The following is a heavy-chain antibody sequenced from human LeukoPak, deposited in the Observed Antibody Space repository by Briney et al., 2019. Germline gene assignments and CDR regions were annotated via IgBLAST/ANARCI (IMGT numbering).Heavy chain of an antibody. CDR3: ARREGSGYYWSDY. V-gene: IGHV4-34*01. CDR1: GGSLSGHY. D-gene: IGHD3-22*01. CDR2: INHSGST. J-gene: IGHJ4*02. Sequence: SETLSLTCAVYGGSLSGHYWSWIRQPPGKRLEWIGEINHSGSTNYNPSLKSRVTISVDTSKNQFSLKLSSVTAADTAVFYCARREGSGYYWSDYWGQGTLVTVSS.